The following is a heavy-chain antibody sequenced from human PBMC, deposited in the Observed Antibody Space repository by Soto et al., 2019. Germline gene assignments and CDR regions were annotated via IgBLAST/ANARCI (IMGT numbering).Heavy chain of an antibody. CDR2: IYYSGST. J-gene: IGHJ5*02. CDR3: ARVRIVATSHWFGP. V-gene: IGHV4-31*03. CDR1: GGSISSGGYY. Sequence: QVQLQESGPGLVKPSQTLSLTCTVSGGSISSGGYYWSWIRQHPGKGLEWIGYIYYSGSTYYNPSLKGRVTISVDTSKNQFSLKLSSVTAADPAVYYCARVRIVATSHWFGPWGQGTLVTVSS. D-gene: IGHD5-12*01.